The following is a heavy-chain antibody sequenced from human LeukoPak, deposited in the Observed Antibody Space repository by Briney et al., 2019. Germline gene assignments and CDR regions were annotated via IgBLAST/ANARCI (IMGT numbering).Heavy chain of an antibody. Sequence: GGSLRLSCAASGFTFSDYYMSWIRQAPGKGLEWVAYITSSGDDIYYADSVKGRFTISRYNAKNALFLRMSSLRVEDTATYYCASDIVATSGDFWGQGTLVSVSS. J-gene: IGHJ4*02. D-gene: IGHD5-12*01. CDR1: GFTFSDYY. V-gene: IGHV3-11*01. CDR3: ASDIVATSGDF. CDR2: ITSSGDDI.